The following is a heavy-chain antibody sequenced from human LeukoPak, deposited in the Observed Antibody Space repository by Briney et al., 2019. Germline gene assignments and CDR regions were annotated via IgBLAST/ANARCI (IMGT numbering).Heavy chain of an antibody. D-gene: IGHD1-26*01. J-gene: IGHJ4*02. CDR2: IWYDGSKK. Sequence: GGSLRLSCAASGFTFSNYGMHWVRQAPGKGLEWVSLIWYDGSKKYYVDSVKGRFTISRDNSKNTLYLQMDSLRAEDTAVYYCARMTGSSADYWGQGTLVTVSS. CDR3: ARMTGSSADY. V-gene: IGHV3-33*01. CDR1: GFTFSNYG.